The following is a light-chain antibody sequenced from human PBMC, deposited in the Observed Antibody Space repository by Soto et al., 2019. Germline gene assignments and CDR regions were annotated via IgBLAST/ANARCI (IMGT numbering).Light chain of an antibody. Sequence: HSVLTQPASVSGSTGQSITISCTGTSSDIGSYKLVSWYQQHPGKVPKLMIYEVTKRPSGVSDRFSGSKSGNTASLTISGLQAEDEADYYCFSYAGNSIYVFGTGTKVTVL. CDR1: SSDIGSYKL. J-gene: IGLJ1*01. V-gene: IGLV2-23*02. CDR3: FSYAGNSIYV. CDR2: EVT.